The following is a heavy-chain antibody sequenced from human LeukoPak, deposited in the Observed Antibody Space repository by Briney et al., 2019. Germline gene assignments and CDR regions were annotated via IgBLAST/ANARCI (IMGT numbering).Heavy chain of an antibody. CDR1: GFTFSSYS. Sequence: GGSLRPSCAASGFTFSSYSMNWVRQAPGKGLEWVSSISSSSSYIYYADSVKGRFTISRDNAKNSLYLQMNSLRAEDTAVYYCARDLTEERFLEWFAYYGMDVWGQGTTVTVSS. CDR2: ISSSSSYI. V-gene: IGHV3-21*01. J-gene: IGHJ6*02. D-gene: IGHD3-3*01. CDR3: ARDLTEERFLEWFAYYGMDV.